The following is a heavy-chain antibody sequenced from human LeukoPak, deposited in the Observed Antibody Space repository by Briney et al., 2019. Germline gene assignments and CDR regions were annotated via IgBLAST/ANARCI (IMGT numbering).Heavy chain of an antibody. D-gene: IGHD3-9*01. Sequence: GGSLRLSCAASGFTFSSYGMHWVRQAPGKGLEWVAFIPYDESNKYYADSVKGRFTISRDKSKNTLHLQMNSLRAEDTAVYYCAKEITGYSYFDYWGQGTLVTVSS. CDR1: GFTFSSYG. CDR3: AKEITGYSYFDY. V-gene: IGHV3-30*02. CDR2: IPYDESNK. J-gene: IGHJ4*02.